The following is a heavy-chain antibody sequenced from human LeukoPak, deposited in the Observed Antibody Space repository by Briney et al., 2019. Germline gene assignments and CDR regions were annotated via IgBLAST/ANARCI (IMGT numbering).Heavy chain of an antibody. CDR3: AKDSSGWSHIYMDV. V-gene: IGHV3-23*01. D-gene: IGHD6-19*01. CDR2: ISSGGAST. J-gene: IGHJ6*03. Sequence: GGSLRLSCAASEFTFSSYAMTWVRQAPGKGLEWVSGISSGGASTYYADCVKGRFSISRDNSKNTMYLQMNSLRAEDSAIYYCAKDSSGWSHIYMDVWGKGTTVTVSS. CDR1: EFTFSSYA.